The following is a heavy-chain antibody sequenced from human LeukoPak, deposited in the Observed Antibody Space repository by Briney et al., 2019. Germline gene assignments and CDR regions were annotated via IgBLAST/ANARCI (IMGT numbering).Heavy chain of an antibody. CDR1: GYMFTRYG. V-gene: IGHV1-18*01. Sequence: ASVKVSCKASGYMFTRYGISWVRQAPGQGLEWMGWISGYNGHTNYAQKLQGRVTMTTDTSTSTAYMELRSLRSDDTAVYYCARGGDGYRYAFKFWGQGTLVTVSS. CDR2: ISGYNGHT. CDR3: ARGGDGYRYAFKF. J-gene: IGHJ4*02. D-gene: IGHD5-18*01.